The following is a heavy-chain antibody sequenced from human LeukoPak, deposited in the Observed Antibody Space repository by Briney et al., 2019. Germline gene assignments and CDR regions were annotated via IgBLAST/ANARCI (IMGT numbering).Heavy chain of an antibody. CDR3: AKDSSRIVGATPIDY. CDR2: ISGSGGST. CDR1: GFTFSSYA. J-gene: IGHJ4*02. V-gene: IGHV3-23*01. D-gene: IGHD1-26*01. Sequence: PGGSLRLSCAASGFTFSSYAMSWVRQAPGKGLEWVSAISGSGGSTYYADSVKGRFAISRDNSKNTQYLQMNSLRAEDTAVYYCAKDSSRIVGATPIDYWGQGTLVTVSS.